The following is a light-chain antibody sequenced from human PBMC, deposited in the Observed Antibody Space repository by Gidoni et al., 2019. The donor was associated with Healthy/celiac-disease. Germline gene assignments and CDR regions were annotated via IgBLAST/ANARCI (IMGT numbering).Light chain of an antibody. CDR1: QRVSSY. CDR3: QQRSNWRRS. J-gene: IGKJ2*03. V-gene: IGKV3-11*01. Sequence: EIVLTQSPATLSLSPGERATLSCSAIQRVSSYLAWYQQKPGQAPRLLIYDASNRATGIPARFSGSGSGTDFTLTISSLEPEDFAVYYCQQRSNWRRSFGQGTKLEIK. CDR2: DAS.